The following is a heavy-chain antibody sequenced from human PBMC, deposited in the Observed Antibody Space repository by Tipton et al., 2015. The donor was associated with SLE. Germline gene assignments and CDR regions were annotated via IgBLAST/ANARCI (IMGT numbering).Heavy chain of an antibody. CDR3: ARAARHAFDI. D-gene: IGHD6-6*01. V-gene: IGHV3-53*01. J-gene: IGHJ3*02. CDR1: GFTVSSNY. CDR2: IYSGGST. Sequence: GSLRLSCAASGFTVSSNYMSWVRQAPGKGLEWVSVIYSGGSTYYADSVKGRFTISRDNAKNSLYLQMNSLRAEDTAVYYCARAARHAFDIWGQGTMVTVSS.